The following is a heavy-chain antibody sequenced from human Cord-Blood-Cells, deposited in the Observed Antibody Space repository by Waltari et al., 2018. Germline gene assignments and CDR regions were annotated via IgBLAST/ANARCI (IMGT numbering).Heavy chain of an antibody. CDR2: IIPIFGTA. V-gene: IGHV1-69*01. CDR1: GGTFSSYA. D-gene: IGHD6-13*01. Sequence: QVQLVQSGAEVKKPGSSVKVSCKASGGTFSSYAISWVRQAPGQGLEWMGGIIPIFGTANYAQKFQGRVTITEDESTSTAYMELSSLRSEYTAVYYCATGPGIAAAGAYYYYYYGMDVWGQGTTVTVSS. J-gene: IGHJ6*02. CDR3: ATGPGIAAAGAYYYYYYGMDV.